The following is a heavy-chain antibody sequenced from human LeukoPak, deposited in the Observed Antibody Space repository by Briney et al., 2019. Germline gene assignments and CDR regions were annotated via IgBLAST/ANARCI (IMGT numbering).Heavy chain of an antibody. D-gene: IGHD5-24*01. CDR3: ARGDWRWLQSDY. Sequence: ASVKVSCKASGYTFTSYDINWVRQATGQGLEWMGWMNPNSGSTGYAQKFQGRVTMARNTSISTAYMELSSLRSEDTAVYYCARGDWRWLQSDYWGQGTLVTVSS. CDR2: MNPNSGST. J-gene: IGHJ4*02. V-gene: IGHV1-8*01. CDR1: GYTFTSYD.